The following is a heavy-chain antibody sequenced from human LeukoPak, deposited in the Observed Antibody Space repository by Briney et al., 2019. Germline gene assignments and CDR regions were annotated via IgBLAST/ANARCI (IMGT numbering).Heavy chain of an antibody. CDR1: GGTFRRYT. V-gene: IGHV1-69*02. CDR2: IIHTHGIA. D-gene: IGHD3-9*01. CDR3: ASMGYDILTGYPTSGY. J-gene: IGHJ4*02. Sequence: ASVKVSCQASGGTFRRYTIRWVGQPPGRGLEWMGRIIHTHGIANYAQKFQGRVTITADKSTSTAYMELSSLRSEDTAVYYCASMGYDILTGYPTSGYWGQGTLVTVSS.